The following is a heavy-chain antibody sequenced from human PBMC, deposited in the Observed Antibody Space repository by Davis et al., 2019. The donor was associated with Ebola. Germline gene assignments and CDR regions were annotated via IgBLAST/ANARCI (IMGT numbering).Heavy chain of an antibody. Sequence: GESLKISCAASGFTFSSYWMSWVRQAPGKGLEWVANIKQDGSEKYYVDSVKGRFTISRDNAKNSLYLQMNSLRAEDTAVYYCARDVTVGAAAGVDYWGQGTLVTVSS. D-gene: IGHD6-13*01. CDR3: ARDVTVGAAAGVDY. CDR1: GFTFSSYW. J-gene: IGHJ4*02. V-gene: IGHV3-7*03. CDR2: IKQDGSEK.